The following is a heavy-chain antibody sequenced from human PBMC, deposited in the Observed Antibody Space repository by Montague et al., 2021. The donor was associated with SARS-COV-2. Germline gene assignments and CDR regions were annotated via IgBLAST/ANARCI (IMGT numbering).Heavy chain of an antibody. CDR3: ARHYCGSGSYYLGEFDY. Sequence: SETLSLTCTVSGGSISSSSYYWGWIRQPPGKGLEWIGSIYYSGSTYYNPSLKSRVTISVDTSKNQLSLKLSSVTAADTAVYYCARHYCGSGSYYLGEFDYWGQGTLVTVSS. CDR1: GGSISSSSYY. V-gene: IGHV4-39*01. J-gene: IGHJ4*02. D-gene: IGHD3-10*01. CDR2: IYYSGST.